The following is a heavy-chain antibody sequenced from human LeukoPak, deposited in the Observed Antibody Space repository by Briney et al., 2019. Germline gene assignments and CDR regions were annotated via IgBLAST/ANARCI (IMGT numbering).Heavy chain of an antibody. V-gene: IGHV4-34*01. Sequence: SETLSLTCAVYGGSFSGYYWSWIRQPPGKGLEWIGEINHSGSTNYNPSLKSRVTISVGTSKNQFSLKLSSVTAADTAVYYCARGFPPFHRWGQGTLVTVSS. CDR1: GGSFSGYY. CDR2: INHSGST. D-gene: IGHD2/OR15-2a*01. J-gene: IGHJ4*02. CDR3: ARGFPPFHR.